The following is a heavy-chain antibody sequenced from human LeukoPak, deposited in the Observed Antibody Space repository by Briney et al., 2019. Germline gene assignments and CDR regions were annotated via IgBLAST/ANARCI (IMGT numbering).Heavy chain of an antibody. J-gene: IGHJ4*02. Sequence: SVKVSCKASGGTFSSYAISWVRQAPGQGLEWMGGIIPIFGTASYAQKFQGRVTITADESTSTAYMELSSLRSEDTAVYYCASRRRGYSYGHFDYWGQGTLVTVSS. CDR1: GGTFSSYA. CDR2: IIPIFGTA. D-gene: IGHD5-18*01. V-gene: IGHV1-69*13. CDR3: ASRRRGYSYGHFDY.